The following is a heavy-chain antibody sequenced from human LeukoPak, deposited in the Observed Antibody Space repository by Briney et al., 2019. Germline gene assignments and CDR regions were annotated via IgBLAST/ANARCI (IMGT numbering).Heavy chain of an antibody. V-gene: IGHV1-2*02. CDR2: INPNSGGT. CDR1: GYTFTGYS. D-gene: IGHD4-17*01. J-gene: IGHJ4*02. Sequence: ASVKVSCKASGYTFTGYSMHWVRQAPGQGLEWMGWINPNSGGTNYAQRFQGRVTMTRDTSISTAYMELSRLRSDDTAVYYCARTTVTTMNFDYWGQGALVTVSS. CDR3: ARTTVTTMNFDY.